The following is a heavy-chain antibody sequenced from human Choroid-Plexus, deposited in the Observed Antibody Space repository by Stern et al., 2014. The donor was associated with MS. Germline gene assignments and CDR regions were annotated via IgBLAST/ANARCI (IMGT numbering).Heavy chain of an antibody. V-gene: IGHV2-5*02. J-gene: IGHJ4*02. CDR2: IYWDDDK. CDR3: AHGSEYWSAHPDY. D-gene: IGHD2-15*01. CDR1: GFSLNTDGLG. Sequence: QVTLKESGPRLVKPTQTLTLTCTFSGFSLNTDGLGVDWLRQPPGKALEWLALIYWDDDKRYSPSLTNRLTITKDTSKNQVVLTMTNMDFVDTATYFCAHGSEYWSAHPDYWGQGIPVTVSS.